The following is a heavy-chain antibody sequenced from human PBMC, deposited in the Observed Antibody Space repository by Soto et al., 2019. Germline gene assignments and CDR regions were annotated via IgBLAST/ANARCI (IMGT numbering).Heavy chain of an antibody. D-gene: IGHD6-19*01. Sequence: GGSLRRSCAASGFTFSSYAMSCVRQAPGRGLEWFSAISGSGGITYYADSVKGRFTISRDNAKNTMYLQMNSLRAEDTAVYYCRNFGPEGYISGWTGTTTYSFDNWGKGAMLTVSS. J-gene: IGHJ4*02. CDR1: GFTFSSYA. CDR2: ISGSGGIT. V-gene: IGHV3-23*01. CDR3: RNFGPEGYISGWTGTTTYSFDN.